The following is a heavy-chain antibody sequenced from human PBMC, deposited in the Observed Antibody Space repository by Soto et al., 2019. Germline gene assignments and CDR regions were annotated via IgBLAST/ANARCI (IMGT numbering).Heavy chain of an antibody. Sequence: GGSLRLSCAASGFTFDDYAMHWVRQAPGKGLEWVSGISWNSGSIGYADSVKGRFTISRDNAKNSLYLQMNSLRAEDTALYYCAKDQKDGYCSGGSCYSDYYYGMDVWGQGTTVTV. CDR1: GFTFDDYA. V-gene: IGHV3-9*01. CDR2: ISWNSGSI. D-gene: IGHD2-15*01. J-gene: IGHJ6*02. CDR3: AKDQKDGYCSGGSCYSDYYYGMDV.